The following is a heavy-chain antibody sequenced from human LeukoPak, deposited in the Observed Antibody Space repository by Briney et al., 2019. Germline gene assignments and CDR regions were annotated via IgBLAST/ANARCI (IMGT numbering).Heavy chain of an antibody. J-gene: IGHJ4*02. V-gene: IGHV3-23*01. CDR1: GFTFSSYA. CDR3: AKLPSNDYDFWSGYYDY. Sequence: GGSLRLSCAASGFTFSSYAMSWVRQAPGKGLEWVSAISGSGGSTYYADSVKGRFTISRDNSKNTLYLQMNSLRAEDTAVYYCAKLPSNDYDFWSGYYDYWGQGTLVTVSS. D-gene: IGHD3-3*01. CDR2: ISGSGGST.